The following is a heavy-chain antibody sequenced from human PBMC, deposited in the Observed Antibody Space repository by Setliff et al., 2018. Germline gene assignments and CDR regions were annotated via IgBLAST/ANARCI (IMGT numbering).Heavy chain of an antibody. CDR1: GAAIRSGFYY. CDR3: ARATVWLATIIYFDS. CDR2: IHSSGDT. J-gene: IGHJ4*02. D-gene: IGHD3-10*01. Sequence: LSLTCTVSGAAIRSGFYYWSWIRQPAGKGLEWIGRIHSSGDTKYNPSLETRVTIAVDTSKNQFSLKLNSATAADTAVYYCARATVWLATIIYFDSWGPGTLVTVSS. V-gene: IGHV4-61*02.